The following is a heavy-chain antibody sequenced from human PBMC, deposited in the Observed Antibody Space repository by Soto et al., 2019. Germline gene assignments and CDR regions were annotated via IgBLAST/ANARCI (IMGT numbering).Heavy chain of an antibody. CDR1: GYTFTSYD. CDR2: MNPNSGNK. J-gene: IGHJ6*03. CDR3: ARTSSSRSHNDYYYYRDV. V-gene: IGHV1-8*01. D-gene: IGHD6-6*01. Sequence: QVQLVQSGAEVKKPRDSVKVSCKASGYTFTSYDINWVRQATGQGLEWMGWMNPNSGNKSYAQKFQGRVTRTRNTSISTAYMELSSLRSEDRAVYYCARTSSSRSHNDYYYYRDVWGKGTTVTVSS.